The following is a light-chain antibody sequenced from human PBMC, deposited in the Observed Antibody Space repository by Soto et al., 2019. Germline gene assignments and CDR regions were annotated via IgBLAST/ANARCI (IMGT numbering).Light chain of an antibody. V-gene: IGKV2-28*01. Sequence: DIVMTQSPLSLPVTPGEPASISCRSSQSLLHSYGNNYLDWYLQKPGQSPQLLIYLGSNRASGVPDRFSGSGSGTDFTLKISRVEAEDVGVYYCMQGLQAPLTLGGGTKVEIK. CDR1: QSLLHSYGNNY. J-gene: IGKJ4*01. CDR3: MQGLQAPLT. CDR2: LGS.